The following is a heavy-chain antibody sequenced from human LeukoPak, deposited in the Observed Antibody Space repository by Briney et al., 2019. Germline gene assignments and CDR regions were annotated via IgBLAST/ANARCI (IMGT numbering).Heavy chain of an antibody. D-gene: IGHD1-14*01. V-gene: IGHV4-34*01. CDR1: GGSFSGYY. CDR3: ARGHGLRRSHRRDDY. CDR2: INHSSST. J-gene: IGHJ4*02. Sequence: PSETLSLTCAVHGGSFSGYYWSWIRQPPGKGLEWIGEINHSSSTNYNPSLKSRDTRSVDKSNNQFSTKLRSVTAADTAVYYCARGHGLRRSHRRDDYWGQGTLVTVSS.